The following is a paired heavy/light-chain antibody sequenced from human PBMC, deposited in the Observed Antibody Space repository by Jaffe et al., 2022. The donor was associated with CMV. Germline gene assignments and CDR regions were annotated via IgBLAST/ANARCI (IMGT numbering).Light chain of an antibody. J-gene: IGLJ2*01. CDR3: SSYTSSSTPYE. Sequence: QSALTQPASVSGSPGQSITISCTGTSSDVGGYNYVSWYQQHPGKAPKLMIYDVSNRPSGVSNRFSGSKSGNTASLTISGLQAEDEADYYCSSYTSSSTPYEFGGGTKLTVL. CDR2: DVS. CDR1: SSDVGGYNY. V-gene: IGLV2-14*03.
Heavy chain of an antibody. J-gene: IGHJ6*02. CDR1: GFTFSSYA. CDR3: AKGLRLYDFWSGYYSLDYYYYGMDV. V-gene: IGHV3-23*01. D-gene: IGHD3-3*01. CDR2: ISGSGGST. Sequence: EVQLLESGGGLVQPGGSLRLSCAASGFTFSSYAMSWVRQAPGKGLEWVSAISGSGGSTYYADSVKGRFTISRDNSKNTLYLQMNSLRAEDTAVYYCAKGLRLYDFWSGYYSLDYYYYGMDVWGQGTTVTVSS.